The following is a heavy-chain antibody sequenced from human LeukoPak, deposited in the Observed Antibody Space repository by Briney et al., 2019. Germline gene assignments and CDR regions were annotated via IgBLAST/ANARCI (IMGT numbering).Heavy chain of an antibody. CDR3: AREFSYGSGHAVDY. Sequence: NPSETLSLTCTVSGGSISSYFWSWIRQPPGKGLEWIGYIYYSGSTNYNPSLKSRVTISVDTSKNQFSLKLSSVTAADTAVYYCAREFSYGSGHAVDYWGQGTLVTVSS. CDR2: IYYSGST. D-gene: IGHD3-10*01. CDR1: GGSISSYF. J-gene: IGHJ4*02. V-gene: IGHV4-59*01.